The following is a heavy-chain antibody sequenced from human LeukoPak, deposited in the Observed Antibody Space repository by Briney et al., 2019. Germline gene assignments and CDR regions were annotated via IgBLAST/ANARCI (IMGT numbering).Heavy chain of an antibody. CDR1: GFTFDDFS. CDR3: AREQLGMITFGGVIA. J-gene: IGHJ5*02. CDR2: ITWDGGST. D-gene: IGHD3-16*02. Sequence: GGSLRLSCAASGFTFDDFSMHWGRQVPGKGLEWVSLITWDGGSTYYADSVKGRFTISRDNAKNSLYLQMNSLRAEDTAVYYCAREQLGMITFGGVIALVQGTLVTVSS. V-gene: IGHV3-43*01.